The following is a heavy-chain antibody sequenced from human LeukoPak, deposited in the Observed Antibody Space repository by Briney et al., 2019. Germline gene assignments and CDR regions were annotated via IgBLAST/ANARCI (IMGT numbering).Heavy chain of an antibody. D-gene: IGHD3-10*01. CDR2: IYYSGST. J-gene: IGHJ5*02. V-gene: IGHV4-59*01. Sequence: PSETLSLTCTVSGGSISSYYWSWIRQPPGKRLEWIGYIYYSGSTNYNPSLKSRVTISVDTSKNQFSLKLSSVTAADTAVYYCARYGESYGSGGNWFDPWGQGTLVTVSS. CDR3: ARYGESYGSGGNWFDP. CDR1: GGSISSYY.